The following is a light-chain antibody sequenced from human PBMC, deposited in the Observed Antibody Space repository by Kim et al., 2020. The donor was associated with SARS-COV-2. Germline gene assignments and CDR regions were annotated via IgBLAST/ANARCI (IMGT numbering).Light chain of an antibody. Sequence: GDRVAIPFRESQCVTSSLVWYKQNPRRAPTLLIYKTSTLESGVPSRFSGRGYEKEFTLAISSLQPVNCAASDCQQYYSYVTFRPGNKL. CDR3: QQYYSYVT. CDR1: QCVTSS. J-gene: IGKJ2*01. CDR2: KTS. V-gene: IGKV1-5*03.